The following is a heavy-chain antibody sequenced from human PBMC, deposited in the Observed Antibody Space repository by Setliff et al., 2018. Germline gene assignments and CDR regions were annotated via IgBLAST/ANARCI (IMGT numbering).Heavy chain of an antibody. J-gene: IGHJ4*02. Sequence: PSETLSLTCTVSGGSISSYYWSWIRQPPGKGLEWIGYIYYSGSTNYNPSLKSRVTISVDTSKNQFSLKLNSVTAADTAVYYCARFYGDYQFDYWGQGTLVTAPQ. D-gene: IGHD4-17*01. CDR2: IYYSGST. CDR1: GGSISSYY. CDR3: ARFYGDYQFDY. V-gene: IGHV4-59*08.